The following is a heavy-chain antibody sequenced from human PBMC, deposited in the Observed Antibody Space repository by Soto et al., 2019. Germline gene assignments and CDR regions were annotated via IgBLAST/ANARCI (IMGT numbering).Heavy chain of an antibody. V-gene: IGHV4-31*03. CDR3: ARVPVGDIVVVVAATDAFDI. CDR2: IYYSGST. Sequence: QVQLQESGPGLVKPSQTLSLTCTVSGGSISSGGYYWSWIRQHPGKGLGWIGYIYYSGSTYYNPSLKSRVTISVDTSKNQFSLKLSSVTAADTAVYYCARVPVGDIVVVVAATDAFDIWGQGTMVTVSS. J-gene: IGHJ3*02. D-gene: IGHD2-15*01. CDR1: GGSISSGGYY.